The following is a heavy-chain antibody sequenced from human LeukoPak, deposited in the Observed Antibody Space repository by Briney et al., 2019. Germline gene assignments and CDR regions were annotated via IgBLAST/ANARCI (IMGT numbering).Heavy chain of an antibody. CDR2: IKQDESEE. D-gene: IGHD3-10*01. V-gene: IGHV3-7*01. J-gene: IGHJ4*02. CDR1: GFTFSSYW. Sequence: GGTLRLSCAASGFTFSSYWMSWVRQAPGKGLEWVANIKQDESEEYYVDSVKGRFTISRDNAKNSWYLQMNSLRAEDAAVYFCARRIVTYYYGSGLDYWGQGTLVTVSS. CDR3: ARRIVTYYYGSGLDY.